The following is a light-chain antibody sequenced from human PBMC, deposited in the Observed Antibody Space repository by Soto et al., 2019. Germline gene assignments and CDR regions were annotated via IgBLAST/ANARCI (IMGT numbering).Light chain of an antibody. J-gene: IGLJ2*01. CDR3: GTWDSSLSGVV. Sequence: QSVLTQPPSVSAAPGQKVTISCSGSSSNIGNNYVSWYQQLPGTAPKLLIYENNKRPSGIPDRFSGSKXXXSATLGXTGLQTGDEADYYCGTWDSSLSGVVFGGGTQLTVL. CDR2: ENN. V-gene: IGLV1-51*02. CDR1: SSNIGNNY.